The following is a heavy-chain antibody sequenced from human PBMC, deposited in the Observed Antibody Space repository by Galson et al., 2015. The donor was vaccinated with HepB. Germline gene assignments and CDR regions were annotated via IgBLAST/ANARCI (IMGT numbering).Heavy chain of an antibody. CDR1: GFTFSGSS. V-gene: IGHV3-73*01. CDR3: TREDNSGRYGFYFHYLDV. J-gene: IGHJ6*03. CDR2: IRSKGNTYAT. Sequence: SLRLSCAASGFTFSGSSIHWVRQASGKGLEWVGHIRSKGNTYATAYAASVKGRFTISRDDSRNTAYLQMSSLETEDTAVYYCTREDNSGRYGFYFHYLDVWGKGATVTVSS. D-gene: IGHD6-19*01.